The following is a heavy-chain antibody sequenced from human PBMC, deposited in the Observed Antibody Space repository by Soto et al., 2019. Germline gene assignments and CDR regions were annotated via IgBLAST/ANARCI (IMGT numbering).Heavy chain of an antibody. V-gene: IGHV1-69*01. CDR2: IIPISGTA. J-gene: IGHJ6*02. Sequence: QVQLVQSGAEVKKPGSSVKVSCKASGGTFSSYAISWVRQAPGQGLEWMGGIIPISGTANYAQKFQGRVTITADESTSTAYMELSSLRSEDTAVYYCAREQGSSTSLEIYYYYYYGMDVWGQGTTVTVSS. CDR1: GGTFSSYA. CDR3: AREQGSSTSLEIYYYYYYGMDV. D-gene: IGHD2-2*01.